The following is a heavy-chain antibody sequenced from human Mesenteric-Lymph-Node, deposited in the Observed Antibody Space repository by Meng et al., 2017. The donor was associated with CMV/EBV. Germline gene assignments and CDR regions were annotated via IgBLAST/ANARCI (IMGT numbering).Heavy chain of an antibody. CDR1: GYTFTAYY. V-gene: IGHV1-2*02. D-gene: IGHD6-13*01. CDR3: ARDPIAAARGYYYGMDV. CDR2: IDPNSGGT. J-gene: IGHJ6*02. Sequence: ASVKVSCKASGYTFTAYYLHWVRQAPGQGLEWMGWIDPNSGGTNYAQKFQGKFTMTRDTSISTAYMELSRLRSDDTAVYYCARDPIAAARGYYYGMDVWGQGTTVTVSS.